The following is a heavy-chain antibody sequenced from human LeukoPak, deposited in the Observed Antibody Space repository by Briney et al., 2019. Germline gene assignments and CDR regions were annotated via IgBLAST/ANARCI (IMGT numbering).Heavy chain of an antibody. CDR1: GGSISSYY. CDR3: ARMNSYGYISNLRHYFDY. J-gene: IGHJ4*02. CDR2: IYYSGST. D-gene: IGHD5-18*01. V-gene: IGHV4-59*01. Sequence: SETLSLTGTVSGGSISSYYWSWIRQPPGKGLEWIGYIYYSGSTNYNPSLKSRATISVDTSKNQFSLKLSFVTAADTAVYYCARMNSYGYISNLRHYFDYWGQGTLVTVSS.